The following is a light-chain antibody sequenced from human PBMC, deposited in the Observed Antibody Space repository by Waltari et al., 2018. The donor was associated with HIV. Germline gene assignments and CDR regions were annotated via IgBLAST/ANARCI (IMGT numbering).Light chain of an antibody. J-gene: IGLJ1*01. Sequence: SVLTQPPSASGTPGQRVTIPCSGSSSNIGSNYAYLYQQLPGTAPKVLIYKNNQRPSGVPDRFSGSKSGTSASLAISGLRSEDEADYYCAAWDDSLSGYVFGTGTKVTVL. CDR2: KNN. CDR3: AAWDDSLSGYV. V-gene: IGLV1-47*01. CDR1: SSNIGSNY.